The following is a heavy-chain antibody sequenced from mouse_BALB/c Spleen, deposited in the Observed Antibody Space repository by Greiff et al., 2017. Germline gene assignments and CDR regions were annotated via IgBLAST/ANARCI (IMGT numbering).Heavy chain of an antibody. J-gene: IGHJ2*01. Sequence: QVQLKQPGAELVKPGASVKMSCKASGYTFTSYWMHWVKQRPGQGLEWIGVIDPSDSYTSYNQKFKGKATLTVDTSSSTAYMQLSSLTSEDSAVYYCTRSEPFDYWGQGTTLTVSS. CDR1: GYTFTSYW. CDR2: IDPSDSYT. V-gene: IGHV1S127*01. CDR3: TRSEPFDY.